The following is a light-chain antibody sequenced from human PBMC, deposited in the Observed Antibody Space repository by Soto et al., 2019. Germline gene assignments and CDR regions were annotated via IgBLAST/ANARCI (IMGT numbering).Light chain of an antibody. J-gene: IGKJ2*01. CDR3: QQYNSYLYT. CDR2: DAS. CDR1: QSISSW. Sequence: DIQMTQSPSTLSASVGERVTITCRASQSISSWLAWYQQKPGKAPKLLIYDASSLESGVPSRFSDSGSGTEFTLTISSLQPDDFATYYCQQYNSYLYTFGQGTKLEF. V-gene: IGKV1-5*01.